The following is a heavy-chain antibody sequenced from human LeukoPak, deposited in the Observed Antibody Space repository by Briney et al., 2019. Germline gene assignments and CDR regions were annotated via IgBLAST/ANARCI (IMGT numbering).Heavy chain of an antibody. CDR1: GFTFSSYA. D-gene: IGHD1-26*01. V-gene: IGHV3-30-3*01. J-gene: IGHJ4*02. Sequence: PGRSLRISCAASGFTFSSYAMHWVRQAPGKGLEWVAVISYDGSNKYYADSVKGRFTISRDNSKNTLYLQMNSLRAEDTAVYYCARDLGKGPRSDSGSYRPVFDYWGQGTLVTVSS. CDR2: ISYDGSNK. CDR3: ARDLGKGPRSDSGSYRPVFDY.